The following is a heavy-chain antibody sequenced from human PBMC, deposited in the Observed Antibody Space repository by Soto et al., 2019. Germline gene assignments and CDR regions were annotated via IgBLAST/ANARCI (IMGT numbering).Heavy chain of an antibody. CDR1: GYTFDRYY. Sequence: ASVTVSCKASGYTFDRYYMHWVRQAPGQGLEWMGMINPSGSITSYAQKFQGRVTMTRDTSTSTLSMELTSLRSEDTAVYYCTRGSFLEWSCMDVWGQGTTVTVSS. V-gene: IGHV1-46*02. J-gene: IGHJ6*02. CDR2: INPSGSIT. CDR3: TRGSFLEWSCMDV. D-gene: IGHD3-3*01.